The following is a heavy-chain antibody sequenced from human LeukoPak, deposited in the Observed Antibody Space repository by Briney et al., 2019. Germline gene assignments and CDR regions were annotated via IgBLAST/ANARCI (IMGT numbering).Heavy chain of an antibody. V-gene: IGHV1-18*01. CDR1: GYTFTSYG. J-gene: IGHJ4*02. D-gene: IGHD3-16*01. Sequence: ASVKVSCTASGYTFTSYGISWVRQAPGQGLEWMGWISAYNGNTNYAQKLQGRVTMTTDTSTSTAYMELRSLRSDDTAVYYCATLGEDNSDTPFDYWGQGTLVTVSS. CDR2: ISAYNGNT. CDR3: ATLGEDNSDTPFDY.